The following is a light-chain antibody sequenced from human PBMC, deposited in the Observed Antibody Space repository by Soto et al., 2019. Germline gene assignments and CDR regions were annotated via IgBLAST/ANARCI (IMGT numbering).Light chain of an antibody. Sequence: DIQMTQSPSTLSASVGDRVTSTCRASHSVNPWVAWYQQRPGKAPKLLIYEASNLQYGVPARFSGSGSGTEFTLTISGLQPDDFATYDCQQYNIYSTCGQGTKLEIK. CDR1: HSVNPW. V-gene: IGKV1-5*03. CDR3: QQYNIYST. CDR2: EAS. J-gene: IGKJ2*01.